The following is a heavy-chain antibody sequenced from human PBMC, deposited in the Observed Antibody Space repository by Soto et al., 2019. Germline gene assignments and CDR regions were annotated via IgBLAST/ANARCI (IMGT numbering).Heavy chain of an antibody. Sequence: GGSLRLSCSASGFTFSSYWMSWVRQAPGKGLEWVANIKQDGSERYYVASVKGRFTISRDNAKNSPYLQMNSLRAEDTAVYYCARFTVTTGNFDYWGQGTQVTVSS. CDR1: GFTFSSYW. D-gene: IGHD4-17*01. CDR3: ARFTVTTGNFDY. CDR2: IKQDGSER. V-gene: IGHV3-7*01. J-gene: IGHJ4*02.